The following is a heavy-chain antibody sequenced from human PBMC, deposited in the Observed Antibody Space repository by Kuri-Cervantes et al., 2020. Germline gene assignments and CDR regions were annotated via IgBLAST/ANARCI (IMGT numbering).Heavy chain of an antibody. J-gene: IGHJ5*02. V-gene: IGHV1-58*01. Sequence: SVKVSCKASGFTFTNSAVQWVRQARGQRLEWIGWIVVGSGSTNYAQKFQERVTITGDMSTSTAYMELSSLRSEDTAVYYCARAEAWLQPVDRWGQGTLVTVSS. CDR2: IVVGSGST. CDR1: GFTFTNSA. D-gene: IGHD6-19*01. CDR3: ARAEAWLQPVDR.